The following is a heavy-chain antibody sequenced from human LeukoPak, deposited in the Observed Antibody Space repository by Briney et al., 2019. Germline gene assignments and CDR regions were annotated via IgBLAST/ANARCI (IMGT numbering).Heavy chain of an antibody. V-gene: IGHV4-59*01. Sequence: SETLSLTCTVSGGSISSYYRSWIRQPPGKGLEWIGYIYYSGSTNYNPSLKSRVTISVDTSKNQFSLKLSSVTAADTAVYYCARSPSAAWLLPLGPDYWGQGTLVTVSS. CDR2: IYYSGST. CDR3: ARSPSAAWLLPLGPDY. D-gene: IGHD3-22*01. CDR1: GGSISSYY. J-gene: IGHJ4*02.